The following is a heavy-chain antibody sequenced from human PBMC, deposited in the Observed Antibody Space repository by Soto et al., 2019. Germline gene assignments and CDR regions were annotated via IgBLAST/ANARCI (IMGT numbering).Heavy chain of an antibody. J-gene: IGHJ4*02. D-gene: IGHD1-1*01. CDR1: GASISNYY. Sequence: QVRLQESGPGLVKPSETLSLTCTVSGASISNYYWSWIRQPAGKGLECLGRIYASGTTTYNPSLRSRVTMSVDTSKNQLSLNLNSVTAADTAVYYCARESRSELGTVEYWGQGTLVTVSS. CDR2: IYASGTT. CDR3: ARESRSELGTVEY. V-gene: IGHV4-4*07.